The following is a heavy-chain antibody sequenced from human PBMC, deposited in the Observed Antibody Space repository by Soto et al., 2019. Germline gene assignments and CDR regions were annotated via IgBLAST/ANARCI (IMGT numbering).Heavy chain of an antibody. CDR2: IYYSGST. V-gene: IGHV4-59*01. CDR1: GGSISSYY. Sequence: QVQLQESGPGLVKPSETLSLTCTVSGGSISSYYWSWIRQPPGKGLEWIGYIYYSGSTNYNPSLKRRVTISVDTSNNQFSLKLSSVTAADTDVYYCARDIVVVVAATRRYYYYGMDVWGQGTTDTVSS. J-gene: IGHJ6*02. CDR3: ARDIVVVVAATRRYYYYGMDV. D-gene: IGHD2-15*01.